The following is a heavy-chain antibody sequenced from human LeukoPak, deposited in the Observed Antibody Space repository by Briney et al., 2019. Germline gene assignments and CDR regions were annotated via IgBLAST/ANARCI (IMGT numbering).Heavy chain of an antibody. CDR3: ARDYYYDSSGYYGSDAFDI. Sequence: GGSLRLSCAASGFTFSDYYMSWIRQAPGKGLEWVSYISSSGSTIYYADSVKGRFTISRDNAKNSLYLQMNSLRAEDTAVYYCARDYYYDSSGYYGSDAFDIWGRGTMVTVSS. CDR2: ISSSGSTI. CDR1: GFTFSDYY. V-gene: IGHV3-11*01. J-gene: IGHJ3*02. D-gene: IGHD3-22*01.